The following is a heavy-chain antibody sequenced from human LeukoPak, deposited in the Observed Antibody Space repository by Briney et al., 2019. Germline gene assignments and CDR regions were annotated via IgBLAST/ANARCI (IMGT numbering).Heavy chain of an antibody. D-gene: IGHD5-18*01. J-gene: IGHJ4*02. CDR3: ARSLVDTAMVDY. CDR1: GGSISSYY. Sequence: PSETLSLTCTVSGGSISSYYGSWVRQPPGKGLEWIGYIYYSGSTNYNPSLKSRVTISVDTSKNQFSLKLSSVTAADTAVYYCARSLVDTAMVDYWGQGTLVTVSS. CDR2: IYYSGST. V-gene: IGHV4-59*08.